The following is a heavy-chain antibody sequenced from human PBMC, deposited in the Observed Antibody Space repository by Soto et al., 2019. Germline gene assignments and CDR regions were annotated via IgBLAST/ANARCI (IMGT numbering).Heavy chain of an antibody. J-gene: IGHJ4*02. CDR2: ISAYNGNT. CDR1: GYTFTSYG. Sequence: ASVKVSCKASGYTFTSYGISWVRQAPGQGLEWMGWISAYNGNTNYAQKLQGRVTMTTDTSTSTAYMELRSLRSDDTAVYYCARVISGFRYYDFWSGYSLSDTPFDYWGQGTLVTVSS. CDR3: ARVISGFRYYDFWSGYSLSDTPFDY. V-gene: IGHV1-18*01. D-gene: IGHD3-3*01.